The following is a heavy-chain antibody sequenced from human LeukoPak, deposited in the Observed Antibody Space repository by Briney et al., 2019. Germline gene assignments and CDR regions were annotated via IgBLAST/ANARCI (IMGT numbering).Heavy chain of an antibody. CDR3: ASTLLHYYYYGMDV. Sequence: SETLSLTCTVSGGSISSYYWSWIRQPPGKGLEWIGYIYYSGSTNYNPSLKSRVTISVDTSKNQFSLKLSSVTAADTAVYYCASTLLHYYYYGMDVWGQGTTVTVSS. V-gene: IGHV4-59*08. CDR2: IYYSGST. J-gene: IGHJ6*02. D-gene: IGHD1-26*01. CDR1: GGSISSYY.